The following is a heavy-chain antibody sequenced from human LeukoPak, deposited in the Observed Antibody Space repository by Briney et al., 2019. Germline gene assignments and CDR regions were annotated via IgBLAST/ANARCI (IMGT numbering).Heavy chain of an antibody. CDR2: ISYDGSNK. D-gene: IGHD3-22*01. CDR1: GFTFSSYA. Sequence: GGSLRLSCAASGFTFSSYAMHWVRQAPGKGLEWVAVISYDGSNKYYADSVKGRFTISRDNSKNTLYLQMNSLGAEDTAVYYCARDLPGPPNYYDSSGYLDYWGQGTLVTVSS. CDR3: ARDLPGPPNYYDSSGYLDY. J-gene: IGHJ4*02. V-gene: IGHV3-30-3*01.